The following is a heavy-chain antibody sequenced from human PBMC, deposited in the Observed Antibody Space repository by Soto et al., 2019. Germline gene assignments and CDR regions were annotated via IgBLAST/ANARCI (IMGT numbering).Heavy chain of an antibody. Sequence: SVKVSCKASGFTFTSSAVQWVRQARGQRLEWIGWIVVGSGNTNYAQKFQERVTITRDTSANTAYMELSSLRSEDTAVYYCARYRGGSGTGSSWFDSWGQGALVTVSS. CDR2: IVVGSGNT. D-gene: IGHD1-1*01. J-gene: IGHJ5*01. CDR1: GFTFTSSA. V-gene: IGHV1-58*01. CDR3: ARYRGGSGTGSSWFDS.